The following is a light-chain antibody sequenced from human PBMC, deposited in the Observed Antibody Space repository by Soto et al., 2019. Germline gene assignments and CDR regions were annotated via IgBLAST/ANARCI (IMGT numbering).Light chain of an antibody. J-gene: IGKJ4*01. CDR3: QHYNNWPPLT. CDR2: GAS. V-gene: IGKV3-15*01. CDR1: QSVSSN. Sequence: EIVMTQSPATLSVSPGERATLSCRASQSVSSNLAWYQQKPGQAPRLLIYGASTRATGIPARFSGSGSGTEFTLTTISLQSEDFAVYSCQHYNNWPPLTFGGGTKVEIK.